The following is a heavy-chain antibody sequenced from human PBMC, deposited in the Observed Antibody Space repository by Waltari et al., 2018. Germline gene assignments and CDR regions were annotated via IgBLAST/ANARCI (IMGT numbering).Heavy chain of an antibody. Sequence: QVQLQQWGAGLLKPSETLSLTCAVYGGSFSGYYWTWIRQPPGKGLEWIGEINHSGSTNYNPSLKSRVTISVDTSKNQFSLKLSSVTAADTAVYYCARGLPPYSRYYYMDVWGKGTTVTVSS. V-gene: IGHV4-34*01. CDR3: ARGLPPYSRYYYMDV. CDR1: GGSFSGYY. CDR2: INHSGST. J-gene: IGHJ6*03. D-gene: IGHD6-13*01.